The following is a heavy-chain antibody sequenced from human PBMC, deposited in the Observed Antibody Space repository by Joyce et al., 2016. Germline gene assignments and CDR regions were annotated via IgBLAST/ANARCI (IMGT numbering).Heavy chain of an antibody. CDR3: ARGGISYYYAMDV. J-gene: IGHJ6*02. CDR2: ISGTSYYR. D-gene: IGHD3-16*01. Sequence: QLVESGGGVVKPGGSLRLSCEASGATFSSSSMCWFRQAPGKGLEWVAAISGTSYYRFHAETVRGRFTVSRDNAKKTLYLQMNSLRAEDSAVFYCARGGISYYYAMDVWGQGTTVTVSS. CDR1: GATFSSSS. V-gene: IGHV3-21*01.